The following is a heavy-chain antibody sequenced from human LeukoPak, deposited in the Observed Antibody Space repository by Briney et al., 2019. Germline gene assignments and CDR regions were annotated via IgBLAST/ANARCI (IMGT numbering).Heavy chain of an antibody. CDR3: AKGQLGTPYGMDV. V-gene: IGHV3-23*01. D-gene: IGHD1-1*01. Sequence: GGSLRLSCAASGFTFSSYAMSWVRQAPGKGLEWVSAISGSGGSTYYADSVKGRFTISRDNSKNTLYLQMNSLRAEDMAVYYCAKGQLGTPYGMDVWGKGTTVTVSS. CDR2: ISGSGGST. CDR1: GFTFSSYA. J-gene: IGHJ6*04.